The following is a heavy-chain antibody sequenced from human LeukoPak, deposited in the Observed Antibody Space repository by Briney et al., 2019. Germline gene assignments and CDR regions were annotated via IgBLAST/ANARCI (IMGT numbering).Heavy chain of an antibody. CDR2: ISSSSSYT. CDR1: GFTFSSYG. CDR3: ARDPDRHLDY. V-gene: IGHV3-21*05. Sequence: GGSLRLSCAASGFTFSSYGMHWVRQAPGKGLEWVSYISSSSSYTNYADSVKGRFTISRDNAKNSLYLQMNSLRAEDTAVYYCARDPDRHLDYWGQGTLVTVSS. J-gene: IGHJ4*02.